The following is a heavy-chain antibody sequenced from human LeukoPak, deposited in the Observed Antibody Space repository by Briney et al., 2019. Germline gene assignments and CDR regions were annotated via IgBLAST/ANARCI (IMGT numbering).Heavy chain of an antibody. CDR3: ARAISGGSCYDY. CDR2: INHSGST. Sequence: SETLSLTXAVYGGSFSGYYWSWIRQPPGKGLEWIGEINHSGSTNYNPSLKSRVTISVDTSKNQFSLKLSSVTAADTAVYYCARAISGGSCYDYWGQATLVTVSS. V-gene: IGHV4-34*01. J-gene: IGHJ4*02. CDR1: GGSFSGYY. D-gene: IGHD2-15*01.